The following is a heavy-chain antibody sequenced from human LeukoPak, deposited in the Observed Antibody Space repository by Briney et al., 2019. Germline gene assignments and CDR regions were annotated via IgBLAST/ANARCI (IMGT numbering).Heavy chain of an antibody. CDR2: LKPDGSEK. D-gene: IGHD1-20*01. V-gene: IGHV3-7*01. Sequence: GGSLRLSCAASGLTFSSCFMTWVRQAPGKGLEGVANLKPDGSEKHHMGPVKGRFTISRDNAKNSLYLQMNSLRAEDTAVYYCASGGYNWHRIDYWGQGTLVTVSS. CDR3: ASGGYNWHRIDY. CDR1: GLTFSSCF. J-gene: IGHJ4*02.